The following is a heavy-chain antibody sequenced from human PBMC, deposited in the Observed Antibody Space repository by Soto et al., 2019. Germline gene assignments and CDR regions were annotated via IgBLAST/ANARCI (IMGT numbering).Heavy chain of an antibody. V-gene: IGHV4-31*03. CDR1: GGSISSGGYY. CDR2: FYYSGST. J-gene: IGHJ6*02. D-gene: IGHD2-2*01. Sequence: PSETLSLTCTVSGGSISSGGYYWSWIRQHPGKGLEWIGYFYYSGSTYYNPSLKSRVTISVDTSKNQFSLKLSSVTAADTAVYYCARDPNCSSTSCPNYYGMDVWGQGTTVTVS. CDR3: ARDPNCSSTSCPNYYGMDV.